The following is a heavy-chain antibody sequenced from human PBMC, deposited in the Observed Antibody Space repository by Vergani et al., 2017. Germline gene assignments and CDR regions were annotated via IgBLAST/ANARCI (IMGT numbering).Heavy chain of an antibody. CDR3: AKDRDGSGSSMDV. Sequence: EVQLLESGGGLVQPGGSLRLSCAASGFTFSSYAMSWVRQAPGQGLEWVSAIRGSGGSTYYADSVKGRFTISRDNSKNTLYLQMNSLRAEDTAVYYCAKDRDGSGSSMDVWGKGTTVTVSS. CDR1: GFTFSSYA. CDR2: IRGSGGST. J-gene: IGHJ6*03. D-gene: IGHD3-10*01. V-gene: IGHV3-23*01.